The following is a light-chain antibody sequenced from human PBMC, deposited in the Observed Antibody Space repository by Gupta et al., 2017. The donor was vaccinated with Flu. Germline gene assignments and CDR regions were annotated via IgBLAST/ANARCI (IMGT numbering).Light chain of an antibody. CDR1: QSVSTRS. V-gene: IGKV3-20*01. CDR2: GAS. Sequence: DIVLTQSPGTLSLSPGERATLSCRASQSVSTRSLAWYQQKPGQAPRLLIYGASNRATGIPDRFSGSGSGTEFTLTISRLEPDDFAMYYCQQYSSSLLTFGEGTKV. J-gene: IGKJ4*01. CDR3: QQYSSSLLT.